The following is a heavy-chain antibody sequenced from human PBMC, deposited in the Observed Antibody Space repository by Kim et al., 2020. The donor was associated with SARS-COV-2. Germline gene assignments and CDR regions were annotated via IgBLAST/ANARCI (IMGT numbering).Heavy chain of an antibody. CDR3: ARLASGSLDY. J-gene: IGHJ4*02. D-gene: IGHD1-26*01. V-gene: IGHV1-3*01. CDR1: GYTFTSYT. Sequence: ASVKVSCKASGYTFTSYTIHWVRQAPGQRFEWMGWINVGNGNTKNSQKFQGRVTITRDTSASTAYMEVSSLSSEDTAVYYCARLASGSLDYWGQGTLVTV. CDR2: INVGNGNT.